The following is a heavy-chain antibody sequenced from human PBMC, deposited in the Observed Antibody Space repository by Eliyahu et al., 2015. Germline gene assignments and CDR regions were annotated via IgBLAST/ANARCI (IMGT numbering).Heavy chain of an antibody. CDR2: ITSSSGTI. CDR3: ATSVGGSTFDY. V-gene: IGHV3-48*04. D-gene: IGHD3-16*01. J-gene: IGHJ4*02. Sequence: VQLVESGGGLVQPGGSLXLSXAASAFPFSSYSMNWVRQAPGKGLEWVSYITSSSGTIWYADSVKGRFTISRDNAKNSLYLLMSSLRAEDTAVYYCATSVGGSTFDYWGQGTLVTVSS. CDR1: AFPFSSYS.